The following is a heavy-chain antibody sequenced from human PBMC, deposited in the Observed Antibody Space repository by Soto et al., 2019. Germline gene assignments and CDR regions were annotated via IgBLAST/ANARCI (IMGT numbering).Heavy chain of an antibody. CDR2: ISSNGGRT. V-gene: IGHV3-23*01. CDR3: AKDLHWYGMDV. Sequence: EVQLLESGGGLVQPGESLRLSCAAAGFTFGNYFMNWVRQAPGKGLEWVSDISSNGGRTHYADSVRGRFTISRDNSRNTLYLHMSSLRAEDTALYYCAKDLHWYGMDVWGQGTTVTVSS. D-gene: IGHD1-1*01. J-gene: IGHJ6*02. CDR1: GFTFGNYF.